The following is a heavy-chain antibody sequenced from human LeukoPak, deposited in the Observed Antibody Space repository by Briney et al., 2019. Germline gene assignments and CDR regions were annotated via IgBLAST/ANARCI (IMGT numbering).Heavy chain of an antibody. Sequence: PGGSLRLSCAASGFTLSTYEMNWVRQAPGKGLEWVSYISNGDGTIKYADSVKGRFTISRDNAKNSLYLQMNSLRVEDTAVYYCARVGYSRSWHSGSAFDVWGQGTMVTVSS. D-gene: IGHD6-13*01. CDR3: ARVGYSRSWHSGSAFDV. CDR2: ISNGDGTI. V-gene: IGHV3-48*03. CDR1: GFTLSTYE. J-gene: IGHJ3*01.